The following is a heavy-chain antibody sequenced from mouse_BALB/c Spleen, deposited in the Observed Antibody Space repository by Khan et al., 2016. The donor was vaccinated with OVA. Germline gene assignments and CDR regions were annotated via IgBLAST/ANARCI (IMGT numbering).Heavy chain of an antibody. CDR3: ARLAYYYDSEGFAY. CDR1: GFTFSTYG. D-gene: IGHD1-1*01. Sequence: EVQRVESGGDLVEPGGSLKLSCAASGFTFSTYGMSWVRQTPDKRLEWVATISTGGHYTYYPDSVRGRFTIPRDNATNTLYLQMTSRKSVDTAMFYCARLAYYYDSEGFAYWGQGTLVTVSA. CDR2: ISTGGHYT. V-gene: IGHV5-6*01. J-gene: IGHJ3*01.